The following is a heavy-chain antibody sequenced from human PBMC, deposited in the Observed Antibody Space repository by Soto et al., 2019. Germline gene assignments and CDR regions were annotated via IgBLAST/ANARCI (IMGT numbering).Heavy chain of an antibody. D-gene: IGHD3-10*01. CDR2: IFSNDEK. CDR1: GFSLSNARMG. J-gene: IGHJ6*02. Sequence: SGPTLVNPTETLTLTCTVSGFSLSNARMGVSWIRQPPGKALEWLAHIFSNDEKSYSTSLKSRLTISKDTSKSQVVLTMTNMDPVDTATYYCARWGLRGAIRGDYGMDVWGQGTTVTVSS. V-gene: IGHV2-26*01. CDR3: ARWGLRGAIRGDYGMDV.